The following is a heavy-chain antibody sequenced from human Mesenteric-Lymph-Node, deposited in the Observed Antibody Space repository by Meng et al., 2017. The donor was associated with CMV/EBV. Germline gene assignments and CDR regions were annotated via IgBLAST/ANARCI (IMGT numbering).Heavy chain of an antibody. V-gene: IGHV4-39*07. CDR1: GGSISGGSYY. D-gene: IGHD3-10*01. Sequence: SETLSLTCTVSGGSISGGSYYWGWIRQPPGKGLEWIGSIYYTGSTAYNPSLRSRVTIEVDTSKNKFSLNLRSLTAADTAVYYCARDLSGSGIYAWFDPWGQGTLVTVSS. CDR2: IYYTGST. CDR3: ARDLSGSGIYAWFDP. J-gene: IGHJ5*02.